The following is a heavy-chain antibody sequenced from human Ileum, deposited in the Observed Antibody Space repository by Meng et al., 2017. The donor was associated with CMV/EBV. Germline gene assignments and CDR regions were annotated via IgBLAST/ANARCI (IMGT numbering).Heavy chain of an antibody. J-gene: IGHJ6*02. CDR2: IWYDGSNK. CDR1: GFTFSSYG. D-gene: IGHD1-1*01. Sequence: GESLKISCAASGFTFSSYGMHWVRQAPGKGLEWVAVIWYDGSNKYYADSVKGRFTISRDNSKNTLYLQMNSLRAEDTAVYYCAKDKAPWSPTYYGMDVWGQGTTVTVSS. CDR3: AKDKAPWSPTYYGMDV. V-gene: IGHV3-33*06.